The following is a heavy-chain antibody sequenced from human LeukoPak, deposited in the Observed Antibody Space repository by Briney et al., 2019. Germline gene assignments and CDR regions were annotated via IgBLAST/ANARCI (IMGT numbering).Heavy chain of an antibody. J-gene: IGHJ4*02. Sequence: KASETLSLTCAVYGGSFSGYYWSWIRQPPGKGLERIGEINHSGSTNYNPSLKSRVTISVDTSKNQFSLKLSSVTAADTAVYYCARGKGRDKRRNGPRGAFDYWGQGTLVTVSS. CDR3: ARGKGRDKRRNGPRGAFDY. CDR2: INHSGST. V-gene: IGHV4-34*01. CDR1: GGSFSGYY. D-gene: IGHD1-1*01.